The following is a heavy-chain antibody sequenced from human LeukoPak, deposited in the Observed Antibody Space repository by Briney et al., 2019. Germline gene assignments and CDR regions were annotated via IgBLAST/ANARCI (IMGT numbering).Heavy chain of an antibody. J-gene: IGHJ4*02. Sequence: GRSLRLSCAASGFTFSSYAMHWVRQAPGKGLEWVAVISYDGSNKYYADSVKGRFTISRDNSKNTLYLQMNSLRAEDTAVYYCARDLGGWRTSDYWGQGTLVTVSS. CDR1: GFTFSSYA. D-gene: IGHD6-19*01. CDR3: ARDLGGWRTSDY. V-gene: IGHV3-30-3*01. CDR2: ISYDGSNK.